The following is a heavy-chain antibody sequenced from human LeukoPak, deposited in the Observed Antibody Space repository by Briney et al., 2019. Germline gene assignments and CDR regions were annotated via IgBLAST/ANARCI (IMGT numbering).Heavy chain of an antibody. CDR2: VDHTGST. J-gene: IGHJ4*02. CDR3: ARRSYYYDSSGYPYYFDY. CDR1: DDSITMYY. V-gene: IGHV4-59*08. Sequence: SETLSLTCSVSDDSITMYYWTWIRQPPGKGLEWIGYVDHTGSTNFNPSLNGRVIISRDTTKNLFSLRLRSVTAADTAVYYCARRSYYYDSSGYPYYFDYWGQGTLVTVSS. D-gene: IGHD3-22*01.